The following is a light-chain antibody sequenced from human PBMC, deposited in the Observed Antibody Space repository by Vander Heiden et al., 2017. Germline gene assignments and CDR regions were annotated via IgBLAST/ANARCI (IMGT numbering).Light chain of an antibody. V-gene: IGKV1-39*01. CDR2: TVY. J-gene: IGKJ4*01. CDR1: QSISSS. CDR3: QKSENTPRT. Sequence: DIPIPPSPASLFASVGYRVTSTCLASQSISSSSSPYQRRPGKAPKVLIYTVYRLQRGVPSRFSGRGSGRHITLTIRGLQIENIAHYFTQKSENTPRTFGGGTKVEIK.